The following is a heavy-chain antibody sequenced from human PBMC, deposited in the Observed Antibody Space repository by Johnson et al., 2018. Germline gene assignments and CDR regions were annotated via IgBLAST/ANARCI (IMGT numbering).Heavy chain of an antibody. CDR1: GFSFEEYT. V-gene: IGHV3-9*01. CDR3: AKGNWGTAFDI. CDR2: IDFKSAGI. J-gene: IGHJ3*02. Sequence: VQSGRSLRLACAASGFSFEEYTMHWVRQVPGKGLEWVSSIDFKSAGIAYADSVKGRFTISRDNARKSLNLQMNSLEAEDTALYYCAKGNWGTAFDIWGQGTVVTVSS. D-gene: IGHD7-27*01.